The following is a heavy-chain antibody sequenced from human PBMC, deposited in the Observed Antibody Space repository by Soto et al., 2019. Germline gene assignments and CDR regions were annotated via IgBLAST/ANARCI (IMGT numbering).Heavy chain of an antibody. D-gene: IGHD2-15*01. CDR1: GYIFPDYY. V-gene: IGHV1-2*02. Sequence: ASVKVCCKASGYIFPDYYIHWVRQAPGQGLEWMGWFNPKTGGANSAQKFQGRVTMTRDTSITTVYLELSSLTSDDTAVYFCSRASAAATSWFVYWGQGSLVTVS. CDR2: FNPKTGGA. J-gene: IGHJ4*02. CDR3: SRASAAATSWFVY.